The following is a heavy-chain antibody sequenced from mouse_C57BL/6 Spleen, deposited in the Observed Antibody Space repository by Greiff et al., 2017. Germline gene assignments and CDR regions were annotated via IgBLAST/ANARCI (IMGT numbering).Heavy chain of an antibody. CDR3: VREGEGYYFDC. D-gene: IGHD2-13*01. V-gene: IGHV10-3*01. J-gene: IGHJ2*01. CDR1: GFTFNTYA. Sequence: EVMLVESGGGLVQPKGSLKLSCAASGFTFNTYAMHWVRQAPGKGLEWVARIRSKSSNYATYYADSVKDRVTISRDDSQSMLYLQMSTLKTEDTAVYYCVREGEGYYFDCWGQGTTLTVSS. CDR2: IRSKSSNYAT.